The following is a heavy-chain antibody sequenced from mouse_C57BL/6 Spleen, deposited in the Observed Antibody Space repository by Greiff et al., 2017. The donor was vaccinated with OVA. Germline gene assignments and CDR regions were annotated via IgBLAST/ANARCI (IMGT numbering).Heavy chain of an antibody. Sequence: QVQLKQSGPGLVQPSQSLSITCTVSGFSLTSYGVHWVRQSPGKGLEWLGVIWSGGSTDYNAAFISRLSISKDNSKSQVFFKMNSLQADDTAIYYCARTAGNYGGYFDVWGTGTTVTVSS. CDR3: ARTAGNYGGYFDV. V-gene: IGHV2-2*01. CDR1: GFSLTSYG. J-gene: IGHJ1*03. D-gene: IGHD2-1*01. CDR2: IWSGGST.